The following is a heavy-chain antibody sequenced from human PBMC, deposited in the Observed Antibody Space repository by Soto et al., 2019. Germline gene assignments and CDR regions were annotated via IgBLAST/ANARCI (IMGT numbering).Heavy chain of an antibody. CDR2: IFYSGST. CDR3: ARRYGWLYFDY. CDR1: GDSSSSSNYF. V-gene: IGHV4-39*01. D-gene: IGHD6-19*01. Sequence: PSETLSLTCTVSGDSSSSSNYFWGWIRQPPGKGLEWIGTIFYSGSTYYNPSLKSRVTISVDTSKNQFSLRLISVTAADTALYYCARRYGWLYFDYWGQGSLVTVSS. J-gene: IGHJ4*02.